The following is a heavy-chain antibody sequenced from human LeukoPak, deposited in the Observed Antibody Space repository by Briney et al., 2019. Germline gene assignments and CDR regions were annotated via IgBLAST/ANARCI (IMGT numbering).Heavy chain of an antibody. CDR1: GFTFSSYE. CDR2: ISSSGSTI. V-gene: IGHV3-48*03. D-gene: IGHD6-13*01. Sequence: GGSLRLSCAASGFTFSSYEMNWVRQAPGKGLEWVSYISSSGSTIYYADSVKGRFTISRDNAKNSLYLQMNSLRAEDTAVYYCARDPFPSYSSSWYGTYYFDYWGQGTLVTVSS. CDR3: ARDPFPSYSSSWYGTYYFDY. J-gene: IGHJ4*02.